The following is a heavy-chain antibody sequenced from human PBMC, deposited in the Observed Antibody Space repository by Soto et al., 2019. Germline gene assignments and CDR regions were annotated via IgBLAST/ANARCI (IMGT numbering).Heavy chain of an antibody. J-gene: IGHJ4*02. CDR2: IIPIFGTA. Sequence: SVKLSCEACGVTFRSYAMSWARQATGQGLEWMGGIIPIFGTANYAQKFQGRVTITAAESTSTAYMELSSLRAEDTAVYYCAKDRAGIVSGTTFDYWGQGALVTVSS. CDR3: AKDRAGIVSGTTFDY. V-gene: IGHV1-69*13. CDR1: GVTFRSYA. D-gene: IGHD6-13*01.